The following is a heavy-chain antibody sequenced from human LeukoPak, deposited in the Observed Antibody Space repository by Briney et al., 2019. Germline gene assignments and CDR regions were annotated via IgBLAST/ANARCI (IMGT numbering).Heavy chain of an antibody. CDR1: GFTFSNYW. J-gene: IGHJ6*03. D-gene: IGHD3-3*01. CDR3: ARDNGVVHGVYYMDV. Sequence: PGGSLRLSCAASGFTFSNYWMTWVRLAPGKGLEGVADKKQDGSEKLYVNSVRGRFTISRDNAKMSLFLQMNSLRAEDTAVYYCARDNGVVHGVYYMDVWGKGTTVTVS. CDR2: KKQDGSEK. V-gene: IGHV3-7*01.